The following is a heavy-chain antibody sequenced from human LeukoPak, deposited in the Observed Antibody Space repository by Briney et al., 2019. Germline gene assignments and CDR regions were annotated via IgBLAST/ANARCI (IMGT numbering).Heavy chain of an antibody. CDR1: GFTFSCYA. J-gene: IGHJ6*03. Sequence: AGGSLRLSCAASGFTFSCYAMRWVRQAPGKGLEWVAFIQYDGRNKCCADSVTGRFTVSRDNSKNTLYLQMNSLRVEDTAIYYCAKDKNDSGDYSSMDVWGKGTTVTVSS. CDR3: AKDKNDSGDYSSMDV. CDR2: IQYDGRNK. D-gene: IGHD4-17*01. V-gene: IGHV3-30*02.